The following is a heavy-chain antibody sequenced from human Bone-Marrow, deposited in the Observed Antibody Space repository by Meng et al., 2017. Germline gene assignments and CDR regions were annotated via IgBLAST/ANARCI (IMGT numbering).Heavy chain of an antibody. V-gene: IGHV3-66*02. Sequence: LSLTCAASGFSFSSYAMSWVRQAPGKGLEWVSVLYSDATAYYADSVKGRFTISRDNSKNTVYLQMNNLRAEDTAVYYCTRRFYYDSGGYYHFESWGQGTLVTVSS. J-gene: IGHJ4*02. CDR3: TRRFYYDSGGYYHFES. D-gene: IGHD3-22*01. CDR2: LYSDATA. CDR1: GFSFSSYA.